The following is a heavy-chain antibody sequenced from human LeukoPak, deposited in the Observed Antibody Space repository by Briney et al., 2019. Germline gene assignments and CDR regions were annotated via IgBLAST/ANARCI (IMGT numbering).Heavy chain of an antibody. Sequence: PGGSLRLSCAASGFTFSDAWMSWVRQAPGKGLEWVGRIKSKIDGGTTDYAAPVKGRFTISRDDSKNTLYLQMNSLKTEDTAVYYCTTVSMSYDILGPWGNYYYMDVWGKGTTVTVSS. CDR1: GFTFSDAW. V-gene: IGHV3-15*01. J-gene: IGHJ6*03. CDR3: TTVSMSYDILGPWGNYYYMDV. CDR2: IKSKIDGGTT. D-gene: IGHD3-9*01.